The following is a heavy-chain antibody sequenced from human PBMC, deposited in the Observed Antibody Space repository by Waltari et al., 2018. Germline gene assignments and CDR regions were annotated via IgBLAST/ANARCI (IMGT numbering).Heavy chain of an antibody. CDR2: IWYDGSNK. Sequence: QVQLVESGGGVVQPGRSLRLSCAAPGFTFSSYGMHWVCPAPGKGLEWVAVIWYDGSNKYYADSVKGRFTISRDNSKNTLYLQMNSLRAEDTAVYYCAKNRALGQQPTTPFDYWGQGTLVTVSS. J-gene: IGHJ4*02. CDR1: GFTFSSYG. CDR3: AKNRALGQQPTTPFDY. V-gene: IGHV3-33*06. D-gene: IGHD6-13*01.